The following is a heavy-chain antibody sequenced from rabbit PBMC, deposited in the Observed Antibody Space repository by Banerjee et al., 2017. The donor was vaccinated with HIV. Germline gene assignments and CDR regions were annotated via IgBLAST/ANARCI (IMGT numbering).Heavy chain of an antibody. D-gene: IGHD4-2*01. V-gene: IGHV1S40*01. Sequence: QSLEESGGDLVKPGASLTLTCTASGFSFSASYWICWVRQAPGKGLEWIACIYGGSSGSSYYASWAKGRFTISKTSSTTVTLQMTSLTAADTATYFCARNYAGYAGAGYAMWANLWGPGTLVTVS. CDR2: IYGGSSGSS. J-gene: IGHJ4*01. CDR1: GFSFSASYW. CDR3: ARNYAGYAGAGYAMWANL.